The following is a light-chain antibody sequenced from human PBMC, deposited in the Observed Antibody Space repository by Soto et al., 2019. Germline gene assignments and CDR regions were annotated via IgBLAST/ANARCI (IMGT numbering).Light chain of an antibody. CDR3: QKSYSTLLII. CDR1: QAINTY. J-gene: IGKJ5*01. V-gene: IGKV1-39*01. CDR2: GTS. Sequence: DIQMTQSPSFLSASVGDRVTISCRASQAINTYLNWYQQKPGKAPKLLIYGTSDLQNGVPSRFSGGGSGTDFTLTISSLQPEDFATYYCQKSYSTLLIIFGQGTRLEV.